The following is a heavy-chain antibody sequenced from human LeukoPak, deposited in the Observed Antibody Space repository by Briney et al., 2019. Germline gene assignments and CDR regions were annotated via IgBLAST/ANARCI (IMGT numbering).Heavy chain of an antibody. V-gene: IGHV1-18*01. D-gene: IGHD6-19*01. J-gene: IGHJ6*02. CDR2: INYTGQR. CDR3: AREQWLAYGMDV. Sequence: ASVKVSCKASGYTFTRYGISWVRQAPGQGLERMGWINYTGQRNYAQKFQGRVTMTTETSTNTAYMELRSLRLDDTAVYFCAREQWLAYGMDVWGQGTTVTVSS. CDR1: GYTFTRYG.